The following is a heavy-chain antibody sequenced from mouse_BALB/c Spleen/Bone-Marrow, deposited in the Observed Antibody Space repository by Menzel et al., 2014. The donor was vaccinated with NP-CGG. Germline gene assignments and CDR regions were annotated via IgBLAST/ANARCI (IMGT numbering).Heavy chain of an antibody. CDR1: GFTFNTYG. D-gene: IGHD2-4*01. V-gene: IGHV10-3*03. Sequence: EVKLVESGGGLVQPKGSLKLSCAASGFTFNTYGTHWVCQAPGKGLEWIARIRSKSNDYATYYADSVKDRFIISRDDSQSMLYLQMNNLKTEDAAMYYCVRDSDYGYYSMDYWGQGTSVTVSS. CDR2: IRSKSNDYAT. CDR3: VRDSDYGYYSMDY. J-gene: IGHJ4*01.